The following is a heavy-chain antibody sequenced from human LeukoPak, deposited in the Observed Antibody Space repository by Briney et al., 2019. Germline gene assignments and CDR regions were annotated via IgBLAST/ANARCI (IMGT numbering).Heavy chain of an antibody. D-gene: IGHD3-22*01. CDR1: GFTFSSYE. V-gene: IGHV3-48*03. J-gene: IGHJ4*02. Sequence: GGSLRLSCAASGFTFSSYEMNWVRQAPGKGLEWVSYISSSGSTIYYADSVKGRFTISRDNAKNSLYLQMNSLRAEDTAIYYCARLPGLFIFNYFFDYWGQGTLVTVSS. CDR2: ISSSGSTI. CDR3: ARLPGLFIFNYFFDY.